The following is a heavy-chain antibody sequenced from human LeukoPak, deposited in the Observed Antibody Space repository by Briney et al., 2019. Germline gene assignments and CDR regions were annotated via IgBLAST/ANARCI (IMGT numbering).Heavy chain of an antibody. CDR2: ISGSGGST. Sequence: AGGSLRLSCAASGFTFSSYAMSWVRQAPGKGLEWVSAISGSGGSTYYADSVKGRFTISRDNSKNTLYLQMNSLRAEDTAVYYCAKDRGAKDDILTGPRDWGQGTLVTVSS. V-gene: IGHV3-23*01. D-gene: IGHD3-9*01. CDR1: GFTFSSYA. J-gene: IGHJ4*02. CDR3: AKDRGAKDDILTGPRD.